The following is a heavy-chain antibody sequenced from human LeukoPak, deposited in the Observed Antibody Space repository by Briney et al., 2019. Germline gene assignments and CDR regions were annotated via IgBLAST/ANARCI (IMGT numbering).Heavy chain of an antibody. CDR3: ARDGEMATIYFDY. V-gene: IGHV1-69*04. D-gene: IGHD5-24*01. J-gene: IGHJ4*02. CDR1: GYTFTSYD. Sequence: GASVKVSCKASGYTFTSYDINWVRQAPGQGLEWMGTIIPIVGIANYAQKFQGRVTITADKSTSTAYMELSSLRSEDTAVYYCARDGEMATIYFDYWGQGTLVTVSS. CDR2: IIPIVGIA.